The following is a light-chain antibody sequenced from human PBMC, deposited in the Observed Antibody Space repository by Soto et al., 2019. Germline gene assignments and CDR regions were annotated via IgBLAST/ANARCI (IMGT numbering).Light chain of an antibody. CDR1: SSDIGAHNF. J-gene: IGLJ1*01. V-gene: IGLV2-14*03. CDR3: SSYTDSSNYV. CDR2: EVI. Sequence: QSALTQPASVSGSPGQAITVSCSGTSSDIGAHNFVSWYQQHPGKAPKLIIYEVINRPSGVSDRFSGSKSGNTASLTISGLQSEDEADYYCSSYTDSSNYVFGTGTKVTVL.